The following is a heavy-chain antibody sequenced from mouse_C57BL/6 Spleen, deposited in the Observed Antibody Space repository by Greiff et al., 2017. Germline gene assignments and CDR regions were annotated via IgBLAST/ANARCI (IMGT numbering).Heavy chain of an antibody. J-gene: IGHJ2*01. CDR2: IYPGDGDT. V-gene: IGHV1-80*01. D-gene: IGHD1-1*01. CDR1: GYAFSSYW. Sequence: VKLQQSGAELVKPGASVKISCKASGYAFSSYWMNWVKQRPGKGLEWIGQIYPGDGDTNYNGKFKGKATLTADKSSSTAYKQLSSLTSEDSAVYFCARWGTTVVGGRYFDYWGQGTTLTVSS. CDR3: ARWGTTVVGGRYFDY.